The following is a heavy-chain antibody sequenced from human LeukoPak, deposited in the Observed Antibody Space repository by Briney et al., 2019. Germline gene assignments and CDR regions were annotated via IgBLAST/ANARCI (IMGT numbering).Heavy chain of an antibody. CDR3: ARDGPSVGIDF. Sequence: GSLRLSCAASGFTFRSCGMHWVRQAPGKGLEWVTFIPYDGSNTWYADSVKGRFTISRDNAKTSLYLQMNSLRAEDTAVYYCARDGPSVGIDFWGQGALVTVSS. J-gene: IGHJ4*02. V-gene: IGHV3-30*02. CDR1: GFTFRSCG. D-gene: IGHD7-27*01. CDR2: IPYDGSNT.